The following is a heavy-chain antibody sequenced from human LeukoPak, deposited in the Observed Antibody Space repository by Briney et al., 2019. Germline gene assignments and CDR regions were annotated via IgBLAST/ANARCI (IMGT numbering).Heavy chain of an antibody. CDR3: ARDWGPKASKGVRGAVNWFDP. V-gene: IGHV4-61*02. Sequence: SETLSLTCTVSGGSISSGSYYWSWIRQPAGTGLEWIGRIYTSGSTNYNPSLKSRVTMSVDTSKNQFSLKLSSVTAADTAVYYCARDWGPKASKGVRGAVNWFDPWGQGTLVTVSS. CDR1: GGSISSGSYY. CDR2: IYTSGST. J-gene: IGHJ5*02. D-gene: IGHD3-10*01.